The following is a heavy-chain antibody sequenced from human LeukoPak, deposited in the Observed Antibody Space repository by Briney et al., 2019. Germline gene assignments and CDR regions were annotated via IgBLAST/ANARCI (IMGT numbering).Heavy chain of an antibody. CDR2: IIPILGIA. D-gene: IGHD6-13*01. V-gene: IGHV1-69*04. Sequence: SVKVSCKASGGTFSSYAISWVRQAPGQGLEWMGRIIPILGIANYAQKFQGRVTITADKSTSTAYMELSSLRSEDTAVYYCARGKATGPNYYYGMDVWGQGTTVTVSS. CDR3: ARGKATGPNYYYGMDV. J-gene: IGHJ6*02. CDR1: GGTFSSYA.